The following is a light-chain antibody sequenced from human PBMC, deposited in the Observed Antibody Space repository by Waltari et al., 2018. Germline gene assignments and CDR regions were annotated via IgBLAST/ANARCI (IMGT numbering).Light chain of an antibody. V-gene: IGKV4-1*01. CDR1: QSLLSSANNKNY. CDR2: LAS. Sequence: DIVMTQSPDSLAVSLGERATINCKSSQSLLSSANNKNYLAWYQQNPGQLPMLLIYLASTLASGVPDLDSGRESGTDFTHIIRSLQTNDVAVYHCQQFDGTPPTFGQGTKLEIK. CDR3: QQFDGTPPT. J-gene: IGKJ2*01.